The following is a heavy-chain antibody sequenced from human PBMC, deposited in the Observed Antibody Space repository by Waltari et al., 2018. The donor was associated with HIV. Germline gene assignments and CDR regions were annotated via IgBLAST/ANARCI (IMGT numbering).Heavy chain of an antibody. V-gene: IGHV4-34*02. D-gene: IGHD3-10*01. Sequence: QVQLRQWGAGLLRPSETLSLTCAVYGGSFSDYFWTWIRQPPEKGLEWIGEINHSGNTNYNSSLKSRVTISIDPSKSQFSLKLNSVTAADTAVYYCARGSFGTVVRAVVDYWGQGTLVSVSS. J-gene: IGHJ4*02. CDR1: GGSFSDYF. CDR3: ARGSFGTVVRAVVDY. CDR2: INHSGNT.